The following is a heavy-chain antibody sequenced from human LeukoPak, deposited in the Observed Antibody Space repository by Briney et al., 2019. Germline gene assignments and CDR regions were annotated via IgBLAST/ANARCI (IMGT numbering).Heavy chain of an antibody. CDR1: GYTFTSYY. CDR3: ARGRRSMVRGVLYYFDY. V-gene: IGHV1-8*02. Sequence: GASVKVSCKASGYTFTSYYMHWVRQATGQGLEWMGWMNPNSGNTGYAQKFQGRVTMTRNTSISTAYMELSSLRSEDTAVYYCARGRRSMVRGVLYYFDYWGQGTLVTVSS. CDR2: MNPNSGNT. D-gene: IGHD3-10*01. J-gene: IGHJ4*02.